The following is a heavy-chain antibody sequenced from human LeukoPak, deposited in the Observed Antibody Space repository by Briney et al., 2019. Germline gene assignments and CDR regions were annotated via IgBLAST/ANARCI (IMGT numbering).Heavy chain of an antibody. CDR2: IIPILGIA. Sequence: ASVKVSCKASGGTFTSYAISWVRQAPGQGGEWMGRIIPILGIANYAQKFQGRVTITADKSTSTAYMELSSLRSEDTAVYYCARDPGGSYYFWGQGTLVTVSS. J-gene: IGHJ4*02. D-gene: IGHD1-26*01. CDR1: GGTFTSYA. V-gene: IGHV1-69*04. CDR3: ARDPGGSYYF.